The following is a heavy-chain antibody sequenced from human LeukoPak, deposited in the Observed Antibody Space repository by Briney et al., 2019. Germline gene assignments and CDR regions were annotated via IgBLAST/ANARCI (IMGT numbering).Heavy chain of an antibody. CDR2: IYYSGTT. CDR3: ARSRYNGNYDLLFDP. J-gene: IGHJ5*02. V-gene: IGHV4-59*01. Sequence: SETLSLTCTVASGSISSYYWSWIRQPPGKGLERHGYIYYSGTTNYNPSLKSRVTISVDTSKNQFSLKLSSVTAADTAVYYCARSRYNGNYDLLFDPWGQGTLVTVSS. D-gene: IGHD1-7*01. CDR1: SGSISSYY.